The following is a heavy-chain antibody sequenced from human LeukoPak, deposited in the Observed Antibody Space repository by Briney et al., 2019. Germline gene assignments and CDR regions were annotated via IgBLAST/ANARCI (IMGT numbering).Heavy chain of an antibody. V-gene: IGHV1-18*01. Sequence: GVSVKVSCKASGYTFTSYGISLVRQAPGQGLEWMGWISAYNGNTNYAQKLQGRVTMTTDTSTSTAYMELRSLRSDDTAVYYCARSLFTMYYYDSSGLDWYFDLWGRGTLVTVSS. CDR3: ARSLFTMYYYDSSGLDWYFDL. D-gene: IGHD3-22*01. CDR1: GYTFTSYG. J-gene: IGHJ2*01. CDR2: ISAYNGNT.